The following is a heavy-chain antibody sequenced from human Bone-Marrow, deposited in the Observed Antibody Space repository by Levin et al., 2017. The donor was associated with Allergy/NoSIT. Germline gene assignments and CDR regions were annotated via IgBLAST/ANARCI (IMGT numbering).Heavy chain of an antibody. CDR1: GYTFTSYD. J-gene: IGHJ4*02. D-gene: IGHD6-19*01. Sequence: GESLKISCKASGYTFTSYDINWVRQATGQGLEWMGWMNPNSGNTGYAQKFQGRVTMTRNTSISTAYMELSSLRSEDTAVYYCARGGVARVTLLPFQWLVRGFDYWGQGTLVTVSS. CDR3: ARGGVARVTLLPFQWLVRGFDY. V-gene: IGHV1-8*01. CDR2: MNPNSGNT.